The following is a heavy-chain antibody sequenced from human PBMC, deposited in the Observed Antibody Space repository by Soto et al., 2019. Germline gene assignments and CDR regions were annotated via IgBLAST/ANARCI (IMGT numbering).Heavy chain of an antibody. CDR1: GFSFSGSA. CDR3: TRPPSGSYGDDLDY. D-gene: IGHD1-26*01. CDR2: IRDKANHYAT. J-gene: IGHJ4*02. Sequence: EVHLVESGGGLVQPGGSLKLSCKVSGFSFSGSAIHWVRQASGKGLEWVGHIRDKANHYATAYAVSLKGGFIISRDDSQNTAYLQMSSLKADDTAVYYCTRPPSGSYGDDLDYWGQGTLVTVSS. V-gene: IGHV3-73*02.